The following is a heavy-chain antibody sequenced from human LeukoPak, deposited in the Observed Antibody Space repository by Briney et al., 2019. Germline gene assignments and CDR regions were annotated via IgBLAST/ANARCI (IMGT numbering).Heavy chain of an antibody. Sequence: SQTLSLTCTVSGGSISNDNYYWSWIRQPAGKGLEWIGYIYYSGSTNYNPSLKSRVTISVDTSKNQFSLKLSSVTAADTAVYYCARDSKGYLSDAFDIWGQGTMVTVSS. CDR1: GGSISNDNYY. V-gene: IGHV4-61*09. J-gene: IGHJ3*02. D-gene: IGHD5-12*01. CDR3: ARDSKGYLSDAFDI. CDR2: IYYSGST.